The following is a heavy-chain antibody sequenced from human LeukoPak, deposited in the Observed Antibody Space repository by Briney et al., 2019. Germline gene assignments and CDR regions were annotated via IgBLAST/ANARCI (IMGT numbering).Heavy chain of an antibody. CDR3: AKDRYINPGIAVTLADY. D-gene: IGHD6-19*01. V-gene: IGHV3-23*01. CDR2: ISGSGGST. CDR1: GFTFSSYA. Sequence: GGSLRLSCAASGFTFSSYAMSWVRQAPGKGLEWVSAISGSGGSTYYADSVKGRFTISRDNSKNTLYLQMNSLRAEDTAVYYCAKDRYINPGIAVTLADYWGQGTLVTVSS. J-gene: IGHJ4*02.